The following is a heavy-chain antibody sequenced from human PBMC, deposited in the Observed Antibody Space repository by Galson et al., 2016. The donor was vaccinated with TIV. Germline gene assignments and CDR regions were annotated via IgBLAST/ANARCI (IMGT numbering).Heavy chain of an antibody. CDR2: INPLFGTT. D-gene: IGHD5-18*01. CDR3: SRDRNTAMDTYHHYYGMDV. J-gene: IGHJ6*02. CDR1: TDIVGTYV. V-gene: IGHV1-69*13. Sequence: SVKVSCKASTDIVGTYVLNWLRLAPGQGLEWMGGINPLFGTTNYAQKFRGRVTITADESTGTLYLELGSLRSEDTAVYFCSRDRNTAMDTYHHYYGMDVWGRGTTLTVSS.